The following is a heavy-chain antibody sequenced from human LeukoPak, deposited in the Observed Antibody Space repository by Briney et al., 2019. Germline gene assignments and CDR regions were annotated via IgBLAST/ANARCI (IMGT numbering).Heavy chain of an antibody. CDR3: ADPPFDP. V-gene: IGHV3-23*01. CDR2: ISATGKES. J-gene: IGHJ5*02. CDR1: GFSFTTHA. Sequence: HPGGSLRLSCAASGFSFTTHAMSWVRQTPGRGLEWVSTISATGKESYYADSVKGRFSISRDNSKNTLYLQMNSLRVEDTALYYCADPPFDPWGQGTLVTVSS.